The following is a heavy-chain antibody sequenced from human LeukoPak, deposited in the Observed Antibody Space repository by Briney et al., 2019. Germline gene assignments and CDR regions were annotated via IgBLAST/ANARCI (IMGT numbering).Heavy chain of an antibody. Sequence: GGSLRLSCAAAGFTFSSYGMHWVRQAPGKGLEWVAFIRYDGSNKYYADSVKGRFTISRDNSKNTLYLQMNSLRAEDTAVYYCAKEVIVVVIGESDAFDIWGQGTMVTVSS. CDR2: IRYDGSNK. J-gene: IGHJ3*02. V-gene: IGHV3-30*02. CDR3: AKEVIVVVIGESDAFDI. D-gene: IGHD2-21*01. CDR1: GFTFSSYG.